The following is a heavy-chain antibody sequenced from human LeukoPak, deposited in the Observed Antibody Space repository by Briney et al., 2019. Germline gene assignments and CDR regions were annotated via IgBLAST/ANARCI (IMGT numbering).Heavy chain of an antibody. CDR1: GDSVSSNSAA. Sequence: SQTLSLTCAISGDSVSSNSAAWNWIRQSPSRGLEWLGRTYYRSKWYNDYAVSVKSRITINPDTSKNQFSLQLNSVTPEDTALYYCAREAWSRGNSYYGIDVWGQGTTVTVSS. CDR2: TYYRSKWYN. CDR3: AREAWSRGNSYYGIDV. D-gene: IGHD2-8*02. J-gene: IGHJ6*02. V-gene: IGHV6-1*01.